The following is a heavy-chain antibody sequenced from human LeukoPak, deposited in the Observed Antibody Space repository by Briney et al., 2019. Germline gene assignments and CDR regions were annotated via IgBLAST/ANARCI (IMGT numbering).Heavy chain of an antibody. CDR2: IYYSGSI. CDR3: AREMVAAAGNPFYYYGMDV. V-gene: IGHV4-59*01. J-gene: IGHJ6*02. D-gene: IGHD6-13*01. Sequence: PSETLSLTCTVSGGSISSYYWSWIRRPPGKGLEWIGYIYYSGSINYNPSLKSRVTISVDTSKNQFSLKLSSVTAADTAVYYCAREMVAAAGNPFYYYGMDVWGQGTTVTVSS. CDR1: GGSISSYY.